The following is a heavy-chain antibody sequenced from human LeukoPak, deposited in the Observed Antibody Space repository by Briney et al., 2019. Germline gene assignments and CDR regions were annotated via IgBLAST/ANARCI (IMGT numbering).Heavy chain of an antibody. CDR1: GYIFTGYY. V-gene: IGHV1-2*02. D-gene: IGHD2-21*01. CDR3: ARERRGAPFLFDF. Sequence: ASVKVSCKASGYIFTGYYIHWVRQAPGQGLEWMGWINPNSGATNYAQKFQGRVTMTRDTAITTAYMELSSLRSDDTVMYYCARERRGAPFLFDFWGQGTLVTVSS. CDR2: INPNSGAT. J-gene: IGHJ4*02.